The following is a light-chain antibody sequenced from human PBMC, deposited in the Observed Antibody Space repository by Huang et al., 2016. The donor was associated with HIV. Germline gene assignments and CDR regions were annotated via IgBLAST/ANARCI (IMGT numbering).Light chain of an antibody. CDR3: QQSYSSPWT. J-gene: IGKJ1*01. CDR1: QSISTY. CDR2: GAS. Sequence: DIQMTQSPSSLSASVGDRVTITCRASQSISTYLNWYQQKPGKVPKVLISGASSLQSGVPSRFSGRGSGTDFALTIRSLQSEDFATYYCQQSYSSPWTFGQGTKVEIK. V-gene: IGKV1-39*01.